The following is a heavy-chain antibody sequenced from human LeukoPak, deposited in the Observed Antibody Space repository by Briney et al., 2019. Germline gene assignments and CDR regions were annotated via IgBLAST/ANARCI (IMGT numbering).Heavy chain of an antibody. Sequence: PGGSLRLSCTASGFTFSSYPMYWVRQAPGKGLEWVSAISGDGKNTYYAEPMKGRFTLSRDNSKDTLYLQMNSLRAEDTAVYYCASSRVYGSHDYWGQGTLVTVSS. J-gene: IGHJ4*02. CDR1: GFTFSSYP. CDR3: ASSRVYGSHDY. CDR2: ISGDGKNT. V-gene: IGHV3-23*01. D-gene: IGHD3-10*01.